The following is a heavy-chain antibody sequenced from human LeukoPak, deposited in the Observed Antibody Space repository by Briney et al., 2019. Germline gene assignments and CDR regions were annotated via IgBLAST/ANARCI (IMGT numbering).Heavy chain of an antibody. CDR3: AKDQTRYGSGAGGFDP. J-gene: IGHJ5*02. Sequence: GGSLRLSSAASGFTFISYAMSWVRQAPGKGLEWVSAISGSGGSTYYADSVKGRFTISRDNSKNTLYLQMNSLRAEDTAVYYCAKDQTRYGSGAGGFDPWGQGTLVTVSS. CDR1: GFTFISYA. CDR2: ISGSGGST. D-gene: IGHD3-10*01. V-gene: IGHV3-23*01.